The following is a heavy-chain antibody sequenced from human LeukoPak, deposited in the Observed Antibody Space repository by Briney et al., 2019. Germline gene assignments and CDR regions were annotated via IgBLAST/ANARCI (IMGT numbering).Heavy chain of an antibody. CDR2: INSDGSST. Sequence: GGSLRLSCAASGFTFSSYWMHWVRQAPGKGLVWVSRINSDGSSTSYADSVKGRFTISRDNAKNTLYLQMNSLRAEDTAVYYCAGVGSRGWFRGAFDIWSQGTMVTVSS. CDR3: AGVGSRGWFRGAFDI. J-gene: IGHJ3*02. V-gene: IGHV3-74*01. CDR1: GFTFSSYW. D-gene: IGHD6-19*01.